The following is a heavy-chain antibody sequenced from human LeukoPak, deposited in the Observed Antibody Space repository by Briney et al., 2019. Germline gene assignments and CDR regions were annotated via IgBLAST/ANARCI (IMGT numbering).Heavy chain of an antibody. Sequence: ASVKVSCKASGYTFTGYYMHWVRQAPGQGLEWMGWINPNSGGTNYAQKFQGRVTMTRDTSISTAYMDLSSLRSDDTAVYYCARNIWFGESADAFDIWGQGTMVTVSS. D-gene: IGHD3-10*01. CDR1: GYTFTGYY. V-gene: IGHV1-2*02. J-gene: IGHJ3*02. CDR2: INPNSGGT. CDR3: ARNIWFGESADAFDI.